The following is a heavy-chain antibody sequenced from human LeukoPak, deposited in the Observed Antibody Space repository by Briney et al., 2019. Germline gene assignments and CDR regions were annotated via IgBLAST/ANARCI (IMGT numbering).Heavy chain of an antibody. V-gene: IGHV4-39*01. J-gene: IGHJ4*02. Sequence: SETLSLTCSVSGGSIRSSYYYWGWIRQPPGKGLEWIGSIYDSGSTYYNPSLKSRVTISVDTSKNQFSLKLNSVTAADTAVYYCVRQLGYYFDYWGQGTLVTVSS. CDR3: VRQLGYYFDY. CDR1: GGSIRSSYYY. CDR2: IYDSGST.